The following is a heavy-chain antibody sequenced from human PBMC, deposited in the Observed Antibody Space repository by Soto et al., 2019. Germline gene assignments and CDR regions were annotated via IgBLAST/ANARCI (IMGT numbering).Heavy chain of an antibody. CDR1: GYTFTAYG. V-gene: IGHV1-3*04. J-gene: IGHJ5*02. D-gene: IGHD3-3*01. Sequence: ASVKVSCKVSGYTFTAYGIHWVRQAPGQRLEWMGWINTGNGHTKYSQKFQGRVTITRDTSARTAYMELNSLRSEDTAVYYCASRGYDFWSGLDPWGQGTLVTVSS. CDR2: INTGNGHT. CDR3: ASRGYDFWSGLDP.